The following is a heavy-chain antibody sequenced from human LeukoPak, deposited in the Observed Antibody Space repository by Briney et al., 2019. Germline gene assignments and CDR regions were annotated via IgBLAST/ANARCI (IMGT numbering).Heavy chain of an antibody. CDR2: GFSTGST. CDR1: GXSISSDY. CDR3: ARGGGGSGYWYY. J-gene: IGHJ4*02. D-gene: IGHD5-12*01. Sequence: PSETLSLTCTVSGXSISSDYWSWIRQPPRKGLGWIGNGFSTGSTSYNPSLKSRVSIAVDTSKNQTSLNLSSVTAADTAVYYCARGGGGSGYWYYWGQGTLVTVSS. V-gene: IGHV4-59*01.